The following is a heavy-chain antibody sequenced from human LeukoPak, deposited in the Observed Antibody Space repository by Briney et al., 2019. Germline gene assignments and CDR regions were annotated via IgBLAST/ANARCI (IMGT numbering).Heavy chain of an antibody. CDR1: GFTFGDYA. V-gene: IGHV3-49*04. CDR2: IRSKAYGGTT. CDR3: TRFYDSSGYNTYPFDN. J-gene: IGHJ4*02. D-gene: IGHD3-22*01. Sequence: GGSLRLSCTASGFTFGDYAMSWVRQAPGKGLEWVGFIRSKAYGGTTEYAASVKGRFTISRDDSKSIAYLQMNSLKTEDTAVYYCTRFYDSSGYNTYPFDNWGQGTLVTVSS.